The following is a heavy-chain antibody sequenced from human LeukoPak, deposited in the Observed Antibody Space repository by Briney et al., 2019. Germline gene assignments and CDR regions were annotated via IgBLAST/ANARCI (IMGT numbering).Heavy chain of an antibody. CDR1: GFTFNYYD. J-gene: IGHJ4*02. V-gene: IGHV3-23*01. CDR3: AKGTPPRYCSGAICSPY. CDR2: ISGSGGTT. D-gene: IGHD2-2*01. Sequence: GGSLRLSCAASGFTFNYYDMSWVRQAPGKGLEWVSAISGSGGTTYYADSVKGRFTISRDNSKNTLYLQMNSLRAEDTAVYYCAKGTPPRYCSGAICSPYWGQGTLVTVSS.